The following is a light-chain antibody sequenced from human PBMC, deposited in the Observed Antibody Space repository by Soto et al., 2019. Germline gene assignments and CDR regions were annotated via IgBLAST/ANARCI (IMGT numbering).Light chain of an antibody. CDR1: QSISSW. J-gene: IGKJ1*01. CDR2: DAS. Sequence: DIHMTHSPSTLSASIGDRVTITCRASQSISSWLAWYQQKPGKAPKLLIYDASYLERGVPSRFSGSGSGTEFTLSISSLQPDDLATYYCQQYNSFWTFGQGTKVDIK. CDR3: QQYNSFWT. V-gene: IGKV1-5*01.